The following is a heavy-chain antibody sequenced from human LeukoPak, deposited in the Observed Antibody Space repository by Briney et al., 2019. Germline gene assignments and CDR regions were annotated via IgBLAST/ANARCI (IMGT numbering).Heavy chain of an antibody. CDR3: ARGLYDYVLGSYRPKLFDY. CDR1: GGSISSGDYY. Sequence: SETLSLTCTVSGGSISSGDYYWSWIRQPPGKGLEWIGEINHSGSTNYNPSLKSRVTISVDTSKNQFSLKLSSVTAADTAVYYCARGLYDYVLGSYRPKLFDYWGQGTLVTVSS. CDR2: INHSGST. J-gene: IGHJ4*02. D-gene: IGHD3-16*02. V-gene: IGHV4-39*07.